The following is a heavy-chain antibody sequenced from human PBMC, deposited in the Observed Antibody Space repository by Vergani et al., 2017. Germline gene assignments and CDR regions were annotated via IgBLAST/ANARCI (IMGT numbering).Heavy chain of an antibody. Sequence: QVQLVQSGAEVKKPGSSVKVSCKASGGTFSSYAISWVRQAPGQGLEWMGGIIPIFGTANYAQKFQGRVTITADESTSTAYMELSSLRSEYTAVYYCAREPNRPMTTFYYYYMDVWGKGTTVTVSS. D-gene: IGHD4-11*01. CDR2: IIPIFGTA. CDR1: GGTFSSYA. CDR3: AREPNRPMTTFYYYYMDV. J-gene: IGHJ6*03. V-gene: IGHV1-69*01.